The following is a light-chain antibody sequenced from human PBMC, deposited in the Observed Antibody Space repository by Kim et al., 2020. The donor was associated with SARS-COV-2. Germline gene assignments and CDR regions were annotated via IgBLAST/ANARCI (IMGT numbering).Light chain of an antibody. CDR3: CSYAGSVV. CDR2: EVS. J-gene: IGLJ2*01. Sequence: PGQSITISCTGTSSDVGSYNLVSWYQQHPGKAPKLMIYEVSKRPSGVSNRFSGSKSGNTASLTISGLQAEDEADYYCCSYAGSVVFGGGTQLTVL. CDR1: SSDVGSYNL. V-gene: IGLV2-23*02.